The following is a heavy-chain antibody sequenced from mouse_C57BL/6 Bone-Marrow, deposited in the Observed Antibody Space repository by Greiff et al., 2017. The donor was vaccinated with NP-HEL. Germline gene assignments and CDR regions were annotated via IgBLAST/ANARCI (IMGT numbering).Heavy chain of an antibody. J-gene: IGHJ3*01. V-gene: IGHV1-64*01. Sequence: VQLQQPGAELVKPGASVKLSCKASGYTFTSYWMHWVKQRPGQGLEWIGMIHPNSGSTNYNEKFKSKATLTVDKSSSTAYMQLSSLTSEDSAVYYCARMYDDYQAWFAYWGQGTLVTVSA. CDR2: IHPNSGST. D-gene: IGHD2-3*01. CDR3: ARMYDDYQAWFAY. CDR1: GYTFTSYW.